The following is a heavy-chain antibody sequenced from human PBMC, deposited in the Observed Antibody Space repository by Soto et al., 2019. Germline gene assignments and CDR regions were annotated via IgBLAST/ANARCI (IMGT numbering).Heavy chain of an antibody. V-gene: IGHV3-13*05. D-gene: IGHD2-2*02. CDR2: IGAARDP. CDR3: ARAYTGRLPRRADYYYAMDV. Sequence: PGGSLRRSCSTSGCTLSNFNKHWVRQVPGKGLEWVSAIGAARDPYYLGSVKGRFTISRENAKNSVYLQMNDLRAGDSAVYYCARAYTGRLPRRADYYYAMDVWGQGTTVTVSS. CDR1: GCTLSNFN. J-gene: IGHJ6*02.